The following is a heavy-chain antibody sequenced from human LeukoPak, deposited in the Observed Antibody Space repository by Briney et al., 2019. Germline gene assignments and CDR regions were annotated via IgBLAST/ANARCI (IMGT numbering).Heavy chain of an antibody. CDR1: GYTFTGYY. CDR2: INPNSGGT. Sequence: ASVKVSCKASGYTFTGYYMHWVRQAPGQGLEWMGWINPNSGGTNYAQKFQGRVTMTRDTSISTAYMELSRVRSDDTAVYYCAREEKPLGSGSYYNWFDPWGQGTLVTVSS. V-gene: IGHV1-2*02. CDR3: AREEKPLGSGSYYNWFDP. D-gene: IGHD3-10*01. J-gene: IGHJ5*02.